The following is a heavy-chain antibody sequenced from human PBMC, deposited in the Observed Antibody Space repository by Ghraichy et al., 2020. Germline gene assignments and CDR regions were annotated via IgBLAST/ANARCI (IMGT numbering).Heavy chain of an antibody. CDR2: IYETGTN. V-gene: IGHV4-39*01. CDR1: GGSISDSTYF. CDR3: AGSEEGFSDLHS. D-gene: IGHD2/OR15-2a*01. Sequence: SETLSLTCAVSGGSISDSTYFWAWIRQPPGKVLEWIGSIYETGTNYYSPSLKSRVSMSVDKSKNQFSLKSTSVTAADTAVYYCAGSEEGFSDLHSWGQGTLVTVSS. J-gene: IGHJ4*02.